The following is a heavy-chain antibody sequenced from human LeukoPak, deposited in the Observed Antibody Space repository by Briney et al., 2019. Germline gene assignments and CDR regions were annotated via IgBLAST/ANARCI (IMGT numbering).Heavy chain of an antibody. CDR1: GFTFSSYG. J-gene: IGHJ6*03. V-gene: IGHV3-30*02. CDR2: IRYDGSNK. Sequence: GGSLRLSCAASGFTFSSYGMHWVRQAPGKGLEWVAFIRYDGSNKYYADSVKGRFTISRDNSKNTLCLQMNSLRAEDTAVYYCAKDPAEVIQLWLPDYYYYMDVWGKGTTVTVSS. CDR3: AKDPAEVIQLWLPDYYYYMDV. D-gene: IGHD5-18*01.